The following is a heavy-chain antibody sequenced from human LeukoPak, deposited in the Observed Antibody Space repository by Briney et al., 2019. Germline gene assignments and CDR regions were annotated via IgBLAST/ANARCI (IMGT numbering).Heavy chain of an antibody. CDR2: IYHSGST. CDR1: GYSISSGYY. Sequence: KPSETLSLTCAVSGYSISSGYYWCWIRQPPGTGLEWIGSIYHSGSTYYNPSLKSRVTISVDTSKNQFSPNLSSVTAADTAVYYCARQYCSSTSCLDDFDYWGQGTLVTVSS. J-gene: IGHJ4*02. CDR3: ARQYCSSTSCLDDFDY. V-gene: IGHV4-38-2*01. D-gene: IGHD2-2*01.